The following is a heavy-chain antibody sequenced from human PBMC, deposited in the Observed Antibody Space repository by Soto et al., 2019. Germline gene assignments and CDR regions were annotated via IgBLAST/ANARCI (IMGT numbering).Heavy chain of an antibody. D-gene: IGHD3-22*01. V-gene: IGHV1-18*01. J-gene: IGHJ4*02. CDR3: ARELNTDSSAYYSFAY. Sequence: ASVKVSCKTSGYSFTAYGLAWLRQAPGQRPEWLGWVGTNNANTNYAQKFQGRVTMTTGRSTTTTYMELRSLRSDDTAVYYCARELNTDSSAYYSFAYWGQGTLVTVSS. CDR2: VGTNNANT. CDR1: GYSFTAYG.